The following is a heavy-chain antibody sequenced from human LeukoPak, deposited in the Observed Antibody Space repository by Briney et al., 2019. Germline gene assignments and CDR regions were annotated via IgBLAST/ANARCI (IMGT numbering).Heavy chain of an antibody. CDR3: ASTRYCSGGSCSEGVDY. Sequence: GGSLRLSCAASGFTFSSYSMNWVRQAPGKGLEWVSYISSSSSTIYYADSVKGRFTISRDNAKNSLYLQMNSLRAEDTAVYYFASTRYCSGGSCSEGVDYWGQGTLVTVSS. CDR2: ISSSSSTI. J-gene: IGHJ4*02. V-gene: IGHV3-48*01. CDR1: GFTFSSYS. D-gene: IGHD2-15*01.